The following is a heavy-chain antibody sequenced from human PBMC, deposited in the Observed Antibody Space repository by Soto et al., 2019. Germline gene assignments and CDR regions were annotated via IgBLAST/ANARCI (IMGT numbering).Heavy chain of an antibody. V-gene: IGHV3-23*01. J-gene: IGHJ6*02. CDR3: AKILSTVTPCYYGMDA. CDR1: GFSFSTYP. Sequence: AGTLSLSCAASGFSFSTYPMVWIRQAPGKRLEGFASISRSGGTTYYKDSVRGRFTNSRANSWNTGERQMNSLRPEETAVYYGAKILSTVTPCYYGMDAWGPGTTVTVSS. D-gene: IGHD4-17*01. CDR2: ISRSGGTT.